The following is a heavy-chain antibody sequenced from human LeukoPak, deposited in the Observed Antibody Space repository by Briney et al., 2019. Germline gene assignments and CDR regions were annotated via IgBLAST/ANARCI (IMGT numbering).Heavy chain of an antibody. Sequence: GESLKISCKGSGYKFSTYWVAWVRQMPGKGLEWMGIIYPGDSDTRYSPSFQGQVTISADKSISTAYLQWSSLKASDTAMYYCARQNHAFDIWGQGTMVTVSS. V-gene: IGHV5-51*01. CDR3: ARQNHAFDI. CDR2: IYPGDSDT. CDR1: GYKFSTYW. J-gene: IGHJ3*02.